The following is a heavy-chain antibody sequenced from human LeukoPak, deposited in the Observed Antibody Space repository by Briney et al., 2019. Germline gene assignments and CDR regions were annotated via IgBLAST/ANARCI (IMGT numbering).Heavy chain of an antibody. CDR1: GFTFSSYE. V-gene: IGHV3-48*03. CDR3: AKVPLAYYYYMDV. Sequence: GGSLRLSCVVSGFTFSSYEINWVPQAPGNGLEWISYISSSGSTIYYAESVKGRFTISRDNAKNSLYLQMNSLRAEDTAVYYRAKVPLAYYYYMDVWGKGTTVTVSS. J-gene: IGHJ6*03. CDR2: ISSSGSTI.